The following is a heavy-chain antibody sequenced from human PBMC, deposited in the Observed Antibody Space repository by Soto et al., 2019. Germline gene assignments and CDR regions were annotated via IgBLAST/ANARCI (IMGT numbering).Heavy chain of an antibody. CDR2: ISGSGGST. V-gene: IGHV3-23*01. CDR1: GFTFSSYA. J-gene: IGHJ4*02. CDR3: AKEKNLALYYFDY. Sequence: GGSLRLSCAASGFTFSSYAMSWVRQAPGKGLEWVSAISGSGGSTYYADSVKGRFTISRDNSKSTLHLQMNSLRAEDTAVYYCAKEKNLALYYFDYWGQGTLVTVSS.